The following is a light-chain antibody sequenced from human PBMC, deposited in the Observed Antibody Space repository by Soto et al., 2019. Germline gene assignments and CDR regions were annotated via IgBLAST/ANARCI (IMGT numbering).Light chain of an antibody. CDR1: SSDVGGYYY. CDR2: EVS. V-gene: IGLV2-8*01. CDR3: SSYAGTNHLV. J-gene: IGLJ2*01. Sequence: QSVLTQPPSASGSPGQSVTISCTGTSSDVGGYYYVSWYQQHPGKVPKLMIYEVSKRPSGVPDRFSGSKSGNTASLTVSGLQAEDEANYYCSSYAGTNHLVFGGGTQLTVL.